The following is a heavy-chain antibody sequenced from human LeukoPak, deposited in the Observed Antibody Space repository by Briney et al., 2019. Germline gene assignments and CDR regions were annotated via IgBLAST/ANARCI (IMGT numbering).Heavy chain of an antibody. CDR2: INPNSGGT. D-gene: IGHD6-13*01. Sequence: ASVKVSSKASGYTFTGYHMHWVRQAPGQGLEWMGWINPNSGGTNYAQKFQGRVTMTRDTSISTAYMELSRLRSDDTAVYYCAKDTPGVAAAGYNWFDPWGQGTLVTVSS. CDR3: AKDTPGVAAAGYNWFDP. CDR1: GYTFTGYH. V-gene: IGHV1-2*02. J-gene: IGHJ5*02.